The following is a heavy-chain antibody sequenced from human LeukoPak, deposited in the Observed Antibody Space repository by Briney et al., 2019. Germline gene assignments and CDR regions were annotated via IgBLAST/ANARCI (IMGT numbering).Heavy chain of an antibody. V-gene: IGHV3-48*03. J-gene: IGHJ3*02. D-gene: IGHD3-10*01. CDR3: AASGWHGDDAFDI. CDR2: ISSSGSTI. Sequence: GGSLRLSCAASGFTFSSYEMNWVRQAPGKGLEWVSYISSSGSTIYYADSVKGRFTISRDNAKNSLYLQMNSLRAEDTAVYYCAASGWHGDDAFDIWGQGTMVTVSS. CDR1: GFTFSSYE.